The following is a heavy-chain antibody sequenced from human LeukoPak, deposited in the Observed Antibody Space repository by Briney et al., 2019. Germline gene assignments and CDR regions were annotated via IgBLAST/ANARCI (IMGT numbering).Heavy chain of an antibody. CDR2: ISSSSSYI. V-gene: IGHV3-21*01. J-gene: IGHJ4*02. D-gene: IGHD3-3*01. Sequence: GGSLRLSCAASGVILGSYWMTWVRQAPGKGLEWVSSISSSSSYIYYADSVKGRFTISRDNAKNSLYLQMNSLRAEDTAVYYCARGSEVYYFDYWGQGTLVTVSS. CDR1: GVILGSYW. CDR3: ARGSEVYYFDY.